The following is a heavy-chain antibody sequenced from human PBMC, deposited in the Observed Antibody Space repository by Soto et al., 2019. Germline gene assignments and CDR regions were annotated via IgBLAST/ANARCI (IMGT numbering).Heavy chain of an antibody. V-gene: IGHV3-66*01. Sequence: GGSLRLSCAASGFTVSSSYMTWVRQAPGKGLEWVSVIYSAGNTYYADSVKGRFTISRDNSKNTVYLQMNSLRAEDTAVYYCAIITFRTYRMAVWGQGTTVTVSS. CDR3: AIITFRTYRMAV. CDR2: IYSAGNT. J-gene: IGHJ6*02. CDR1: GFTVSSSY.